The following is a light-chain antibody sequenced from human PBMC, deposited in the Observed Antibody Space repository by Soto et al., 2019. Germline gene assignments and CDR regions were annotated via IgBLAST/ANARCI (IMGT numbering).Light chain of an antibody. V-gene: IGKV3-20*01. J-gene: IGKJ1*01. CDR2: GAS. CDR3: QQYGTSPT. CDR1: QSVSNNY. Sequence: EIVLTQSPGTLSLSPGERATLSCRASQSVSNNYLAWYQQKPGQAPRRLIFGASGRATGIPDRFSGSGSGXXXXXTXSRLEPEDFAVYYCQQYGTSPTFGQGTKVEIK.